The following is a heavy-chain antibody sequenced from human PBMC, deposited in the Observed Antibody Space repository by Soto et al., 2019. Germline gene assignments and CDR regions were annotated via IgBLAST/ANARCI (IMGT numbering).Heavy chain of an antibody. J-gene: IGHJ4*02. D-gene: IGHD2-2*01. CDR1: GGSISTYY. CDR2: IHYSGST. V-gene: IGHV4-59*01. Sequence: PSETLSLTCTVSGGSISTYYWSWIRQPPGKGLEWIGYIHYSGSTNYNPSLNSRVTISVDTSKNQLSLKLSSVTAADTAVYYCAREWSSFDYWGQGTLVTVSS. CDR3: AREWSSFDY.